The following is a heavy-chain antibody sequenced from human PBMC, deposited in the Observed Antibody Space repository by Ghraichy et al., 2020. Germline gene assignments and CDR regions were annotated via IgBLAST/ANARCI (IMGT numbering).Heavy chain of an antibody. Sequence: ASVKVSCKVSGYTFTGLDMNWVRQATGQGLEWMGGFDPEGGETIYAQKFQGRVTMTEDTSTGTAYMELSSLRSEDTAVYYCATPSISINYYGMDVWGQGTTVTVSS. D-gene: IGHD3-3*02. CDR2: FDPEGGET. V-gene: IGHV1-24*01. CDR3: ATPSISINYYGMDV. CDR1: GYTFTGLD. J-gene: IGHJ6*02.